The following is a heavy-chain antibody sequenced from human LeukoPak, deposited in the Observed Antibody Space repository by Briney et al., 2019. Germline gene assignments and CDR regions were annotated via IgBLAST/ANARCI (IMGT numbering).Heavy chain of an antibody. V-gene: IGHV5-51*01. Sequence: GESLKISCKGSGYSFTSYWIGWVRQMPGKGLEWMGIIYPGDSDTRYSPSFQGQVTISADKSISTAYLQWSSLKASDTAIYYCARRCGVVISDLYFDYWGQGTLVTVSS. CDR3: ARRCGVVISDLYFDY. CDR1: GYSFTSYW. CDR2: IYPGDSDT. D-gene: IGHD3-3*01. J-gene: IGHJ4*02.